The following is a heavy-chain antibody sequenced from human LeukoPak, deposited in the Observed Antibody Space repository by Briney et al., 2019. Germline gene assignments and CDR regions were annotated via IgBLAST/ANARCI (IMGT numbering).Heavy chain of an antibody. CDR1: GFTVSFNY. CDR3: ARAQWRTYSYYYMDV. J-gene: IGHJ6*03. Sequence: GGSLRLSCAASGFTVSFNYMSWVRQAPGKGLEWISVIYSGGSTYYADSVKGRFTISRDDSKNTLYLQMDSLRAEDTAIYYCARAQWRTYSYYYMDVWGKGATVTVSS. V-gene: IGHV3-53*01. CDR2: IYSGGST. D-gene: IGHD6-19*01.